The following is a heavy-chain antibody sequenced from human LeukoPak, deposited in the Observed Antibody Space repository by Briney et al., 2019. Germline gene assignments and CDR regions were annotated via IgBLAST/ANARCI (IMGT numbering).Heavy chain of an antibody. CDR2: IYTSGST. Sequence: PSETLSLSCTVSGDSISSYYWSWIRQPAGKGLEWIGRIYTSGSTNYNPSLKSRGTMSVDTSNNQFSLKLSSVTAADTAVYYCARGKESRGYFYYFDYWGQGTLVTVSS. V-gene: IGHV4-4*07. CDR1: GDSISSYY. CDR3: ARGKESRGYFYYFDY. J-gene: IGHJ4*02. D-gene: IGHD3-22*01.